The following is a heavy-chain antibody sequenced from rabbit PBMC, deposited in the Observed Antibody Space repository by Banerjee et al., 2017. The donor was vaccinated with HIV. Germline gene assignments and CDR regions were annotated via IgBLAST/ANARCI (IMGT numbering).Heavy chain of an antibody. CDR2: IYAGSSGST. CDR3: ARKPGYGDYALNL. J-gene: IGHJ4*01. D-gene: IGHD2-1*01. V-gene: IGHV1S40*01. CDR1: GFSFSSSYY. Sequence: QSLEESGGDLVKPEGSLTLTCTASGFSFSSSYYMCWVRQAPGKGLEWIACIYAGSSGSTYYATWAKGRFTISKTSSTTVTLQMTSLTAADTATYFCARKPGYGDYALNLWGPGTLVTVS.